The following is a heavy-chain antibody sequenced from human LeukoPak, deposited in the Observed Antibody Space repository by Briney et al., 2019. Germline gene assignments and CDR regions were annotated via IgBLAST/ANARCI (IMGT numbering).Heavy chain of an antibody. Sequence: GGSLRLSCAASGFTFSSYWMSWVRQAPGKGLEWVAFIRYDGSNEYYADSVKGRFTISRDNSKNTLYLQMNSLRAEDTAVYYCAMGGQFDPWGQGTLVTVSS. CDR2: IRYDGSNE. V-gene: IGHV3-30*02. J-gene: IGHJ5*02. CDR1: GFTFSSYW. D-gene: IGHD1-26*01. CDR3: AMGGQFDP.